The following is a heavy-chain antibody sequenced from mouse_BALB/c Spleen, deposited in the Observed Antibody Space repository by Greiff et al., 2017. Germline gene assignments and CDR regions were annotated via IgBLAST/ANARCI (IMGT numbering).Heavy chain of an antibody. J-gene: IGHJ2*01. D-gene: IGHD3-1*01. Sequence: EVMVVESGGGLVKPGVSLKLSCAASGFAFSSYDMSWVRQTPEKRLEWVAYISSGGGSTYYPDTVKGRFTISRDNAKNTLYLQMSSLKSEDTAMYYCARQLGLRSPFDYWGQGTTLTVSS. CDR1: GFAFSSYD. CDR3: ARQLGLRSPFDY. CDR2: ISSGGGST. V-gene: IGHV5-12-1*01.